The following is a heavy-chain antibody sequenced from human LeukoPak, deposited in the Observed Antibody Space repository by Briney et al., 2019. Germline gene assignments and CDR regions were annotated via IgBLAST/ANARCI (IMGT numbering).Heavy chain of an antibody. D-gene: IGHD5/OR15-5a*01. J-gene: IGHJ3*02. V-gene: IGHV4-30-4*01. CDR1: GGSISSSSYY. CDR2: IYYSGST. Sequence: SETLSLTCTVSGGSISSSSYYWSWIRQPPGKGLEWIGYIYYSGSTYYNPSLKSRVTISVDTSKNQFSLKLSSVTAADTAVYYCARESLRYGAFDIWGQGTMVTVSS. CDR3: ARESLRYGAFDI.